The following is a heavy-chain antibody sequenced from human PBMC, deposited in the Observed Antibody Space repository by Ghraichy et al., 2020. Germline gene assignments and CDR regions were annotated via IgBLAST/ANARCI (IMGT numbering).Heavy chain of an antibody. CDR2: VNNDGSST. D-gene: IGHD4-17*01. CDR1: GFTFSSYW. CDR3: AREGGPYSGDQRGERQAFDF. J-gene: IGHJ3*01. V-gene: IGHV3-74*01. Sequence: GGSLRLSCAASGFTFSSYWIHWVRQTPGKELVWVSRVNNDGSSTTYADSVKGRFTMSRDNAKSTLYLQMNSLRAEDSAVYFCAREGGPYSGDQRGERQAFDFWGQGTMVTVSS.